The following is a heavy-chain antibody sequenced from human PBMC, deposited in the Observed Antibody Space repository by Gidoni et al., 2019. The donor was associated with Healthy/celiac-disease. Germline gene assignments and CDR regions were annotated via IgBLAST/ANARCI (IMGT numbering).Heavy chain of an antibody. CDR2: IYYSGST. D-gene: IGHD5-12*01. CDR1: GGSISSGGYY. J-gene: IGHJ6*02. CDR3: ASGGIGYSGYDPNYYYYGMDV. V-gene: IGHV4-31*03. Sequence: QVQLQESGPGLVKPSQTLSLTCTVSGGSISSGGYYWSWIRQHPGKGLEWIGYIYYSGSTYYNPSLKSRVTISVDTSKNQFSLKLSSVTAADTAVYYCASGGIGYSGYDPNYYYYGMDVWGQGTTVTVSS.